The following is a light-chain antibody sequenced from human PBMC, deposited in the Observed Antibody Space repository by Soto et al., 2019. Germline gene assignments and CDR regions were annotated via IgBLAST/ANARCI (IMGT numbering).Light chain of an antibody. J-gene: IGLJ1*01. CDR1: SSDVGGYNY. CDR3: SSYTSSNPYV. Sequence: QSVLTQPASVSGSPGQSITISCTGTSSDVGGYNYVSWYQQHPGKAPKLMIYDVSNRPSGVSNRFSGSKSGNTASLTISGLQAEDEADYYCSSYTSSNPYVFGTGTKVTV. CDR2: DVS. V-gene: IGLV2-14*01.